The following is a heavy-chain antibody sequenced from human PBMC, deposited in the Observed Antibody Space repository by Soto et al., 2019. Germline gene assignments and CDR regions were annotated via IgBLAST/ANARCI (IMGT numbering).Heavy chain of an antibody. CDR1: GFTFSSYA. Sequence: GGSLRLSCAASGFTFSSYAMHWVRQAPGKGLEWVAVISYDGSNKYYADSVKGRFTISRDNSKNTRYLQMNSLRAEDTAVYYCARDRGGYCSGGSCYWFDPWGQGTLVTVSS. CDR2: ISYDGSNK. D-gene: IGHD2-15*01. V-gene: IGHV3-30-3*01. CDR3: ARDRGGYCSGGSCYWFDP. J-gene: IGHJ5*02.